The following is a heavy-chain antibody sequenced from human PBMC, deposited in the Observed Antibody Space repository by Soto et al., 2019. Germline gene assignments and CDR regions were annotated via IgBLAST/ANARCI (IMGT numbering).Heavy chain of an antibody. V-gene: IGHV1-3*01. Sequence: QVQLVQSGPEVKQPGASVRLACKASGYMFTKHAIHWLRQAPGQRLEWLGWINPANADRRYSVTFQGRVTITRETYATTAYMDRTSLTSEDTAIYYCARSGARSPGNWFASWGQGTLVTVSS. CDR2: INPANADR. CDR3: ARSGARSPGNWFAS. J-gene: IGHJ5*01. CDR1: GYMFTKHA. D-gene: IGHD2-15*01.